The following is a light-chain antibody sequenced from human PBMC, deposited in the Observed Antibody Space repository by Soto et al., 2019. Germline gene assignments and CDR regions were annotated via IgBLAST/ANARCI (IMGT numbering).Light chain of an antibody. V-gene: IGLV1-40*01. CDR1: SANIGAAYN. CDR2: GNN. Sequence: QSVVTQPPSVSGAPGQRVTTSCTGSSANIGAAYNVDWYQQLPGTAPTLLVYGNNNRPSGVPARFSGSKSGTSASLAIAGLQAEDEGDYYCQSYDSSLSGYVFGTGTKVTVL. J-gene: IGLJ1*01. CDR3: QSYDSSLSGYV.